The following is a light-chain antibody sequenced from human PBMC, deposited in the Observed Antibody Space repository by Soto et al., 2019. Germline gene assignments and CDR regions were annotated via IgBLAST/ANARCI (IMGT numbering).Light chain of an antibody. J-gene: IGLJ3*02. CDR2: EDT. Sequence: QSALTQPASVSGSPGQSITISCTGTSSNIGSYNLVSWYQQHPGKAPKLMIYEDTKRPSGVSNRFSGSKSGNTASLTISGLQAEDEADYYCCSYADSNTLGFGGGTKLTVL. CDR3: CSYADSNTLG. CDR1: SSNIGSYNL. V-gene: IGLV2-23*01.